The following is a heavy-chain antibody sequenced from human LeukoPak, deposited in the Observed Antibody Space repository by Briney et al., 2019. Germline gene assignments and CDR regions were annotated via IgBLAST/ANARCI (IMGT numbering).Heavy chain of an antibody. D-gene: IGHD5-24*01. V-gene: IGHV5-51*01. CDR2: IYYDDSET. CDR3: ARGGGRDGYNYEYY. CDR1: GYSFTNYW. Sequence: GESLKISCKGGGYSFTNYWIVWVRQMPGKGLEWMGVIYYDDSETQYSPSFQGQVTISVDKSISTVYLQWSALKASDSAMYYCARGGGRDGYNYEYYWGQGTLVTVSS. J-gene: IGHJ4*02.